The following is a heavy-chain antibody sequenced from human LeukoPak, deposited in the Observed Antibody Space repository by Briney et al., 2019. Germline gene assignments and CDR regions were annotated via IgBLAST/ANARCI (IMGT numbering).Heavy chain of an antibody. V-gene: IGHV3-21*01. CDR1: GFTFSDYR. Sequence: GGSLRLSCAASGFTFSDYRMHWVRQAPGKGLEWVSSISSSSSYIYYADSVKGRFTISRDNAKNSLYLQMNSLRAEDTAVYYCARHTSRDGYGSHYWGQGTLVTVSS. J-gene: IGHJ4*02. CDR3: ARHTSRDGYGSHY. D-gene: IGHD5-24*01. CDR2: ISSSSSYI.